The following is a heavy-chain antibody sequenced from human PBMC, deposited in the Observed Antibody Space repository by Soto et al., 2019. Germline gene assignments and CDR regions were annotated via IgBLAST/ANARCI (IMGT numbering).Heavy chain of an antibody. V-gene: IGHV3-23*01. Sequence: GGSLRLSCVASGFTFSSYAMSWVRQAPGKGLEWVSAISGSGGSTYYADSVKGRFTISRDNSKNTLYLQMNSLRAEDTAVYYCANAGQQQEQSYFDYWGQGTLVTVSS. D-gene: IGHD6-13*01. CDR3: ANAGQQQEQSYFDY. CDR1: GFTFSSYA. J-gene: IGHJ4*02. CDR2: ISGSGGST.